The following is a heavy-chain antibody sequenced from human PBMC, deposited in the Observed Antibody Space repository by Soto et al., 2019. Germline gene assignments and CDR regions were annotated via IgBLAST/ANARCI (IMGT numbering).Heavy chain of an antibody. J-gene: IGHJ4*02. CDR2: INHSGST. CDR1: GGSLSGYY. V-gene: IGHV4-34*01. D-gene: IGHD2-8*02. CDR3: AREKITGLFDY. Sequence: SETLSLTCAVYGGSLSGYYWSWIRQSPGKGLEWIGQINHSGSTNYNPSLKSRVTISVDTSKNQFSLKLTSVTAADTAVYYCAREKITGLFDYWGQGTLVTVSS.